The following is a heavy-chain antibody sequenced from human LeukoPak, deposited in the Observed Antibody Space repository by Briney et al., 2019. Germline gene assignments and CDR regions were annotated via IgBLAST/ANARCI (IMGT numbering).Heavy chain of an antibody. CDR3: ASRHIAAAGSINY. V-gene: IGHV4-39*01. CDR1: GGSISRSSYY. D-gene: IGHD6-13*01. CDR2: IYYSGST. Sequence: PSETLSLTCTVSGGSISRSSYYWGWIRQPPGKGLEWIGSIYYSGSTYYNPSLKSRVTISVDTSKNQFSLKLSSVTAADTAVYYCASRHIAAAGSINYWGQGTLVTVSS. J-gene: IGHJ4*02.